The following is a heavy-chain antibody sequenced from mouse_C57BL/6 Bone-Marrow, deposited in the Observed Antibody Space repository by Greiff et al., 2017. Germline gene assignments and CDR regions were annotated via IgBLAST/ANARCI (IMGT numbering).Heavy chain of an antibody. CDR3: ARPPYYDGNPYAMDY. CDR2: IHPNSGST. CDR1: GYTFTSYW. Sequence: VQLQQSGAELVKPGASVKLSCKASGYTFTSYWMHWVKQRPGQGLEWIGMIHPNSGSTNYNEKFKSKATLTVDKSSSTAYMQLSNLTSEDSAVYYCARPPYYDGNPYAMDYWGQGTSVTVSS. V-gene: IGHV1-64*01. D-gene: IGHD2-1*01. J-gene: IGHJ4*01.